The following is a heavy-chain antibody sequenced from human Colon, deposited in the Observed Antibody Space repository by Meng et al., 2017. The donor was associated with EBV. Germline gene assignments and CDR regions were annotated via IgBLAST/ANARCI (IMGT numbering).Heavy chain of an antibody. J-gene: IGHJ4*02. CDR3: ARVTGKIYYDGSGYPEAFDY. D-gene: IGHD3-22*01. CDR2: IYYSGS. CDR1: GYNFTTYW. Sequence: GAEVKKPGESLKISCKVSGYNFTTYWIGWVRQMPGKGLEWMGIIYYSGSRYYNPSLKSRVTISVDTSKNQFSLKLSSVTAADTAVYYCARVTGKIYYDGSGYPEAFDYWGQGTLVTVSS. V-gene: IGHV5-51*01.